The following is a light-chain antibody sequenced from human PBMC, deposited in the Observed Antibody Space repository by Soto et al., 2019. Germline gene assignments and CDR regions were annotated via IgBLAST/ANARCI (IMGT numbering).Light chain of an antibody. CDR2: EVT. J-gene: IGLJ1*01. CDR3: SSFTSRFTFV. CDR1: SSDVGDNY. V-gene: IGLV2-8*01. Sequence: QSALTQPPSASGSPGQSVTISCTGTSSDVGDNYVSWYQQHLGKAPKLMISEVTNRPSGVSDRFSGSKSGNTASLTISGLQAEDEADYYCSSFTSRFTFVFGTGTKVTVL.